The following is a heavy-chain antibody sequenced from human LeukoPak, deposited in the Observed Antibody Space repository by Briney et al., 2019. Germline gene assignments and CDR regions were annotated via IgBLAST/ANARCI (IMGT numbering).Heavy chain of an antibody. CDR2: IKQDGSEI. CDR3: ARMRKDSGYDLGYGMDV. J-gene: IGHJ6*02. V-gene: IGHV3-7*03. D-gene: IGHD5-12*01. CDR1: GFTLRSYW. Sequence: GGSLRLSCAASGFTLRSYWMTWVRQAPGKGLEWVANIKQDGSEIHYVDSVKGRFTISRDNAKNSLHLQMNSLRVEDTAVYYCARMRKDSGYDLGYGMDVWGQGTTVTVSS.